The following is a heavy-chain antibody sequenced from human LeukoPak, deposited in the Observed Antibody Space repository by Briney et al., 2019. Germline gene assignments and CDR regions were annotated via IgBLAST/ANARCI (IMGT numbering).Heavy chain of an antibody. Sequence: GGSLTLSCAASGFTFSSYWMSWVRQAPGKGLEWVGNIKQDGSEKYYVDSVKGRFTISRDNAKNSLYLQMNSLRADDTAVYYCARDFPYYYDSSGYPLDAFDIWGQGTMVTVSS. CDR2: IKQDGSEK. CDR3: ARDFPYYYDSSGYPLDAFDI. D-gene: IGHD3-22*01. J-gene: IGHJ3*02. V-gene: IGHV3-7*01. CDR1: GFTFSSYW.